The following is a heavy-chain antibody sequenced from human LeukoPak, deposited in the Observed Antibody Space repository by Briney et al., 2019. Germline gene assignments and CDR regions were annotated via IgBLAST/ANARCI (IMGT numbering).Heavy chain of an antibody. D-gene: IGHD5-18*01. Sequence: SETLSLTCTVSGYSISSGYYWGWIRQPPGKGLEWIGSSYHSGSTYYNPSLKSRVTISVDTPKNQFSLKLSSVTAADTAVYHSARVGDTAGPTWSFDYCGQGTLVTVSS. CDR3: ARVGDTAGPTWSFDY. CDR1: GYSISSGYY. V-gene: IGHV4-38-2*02. J-gene: IGHJ4*02. CDR2: SYHSGST.